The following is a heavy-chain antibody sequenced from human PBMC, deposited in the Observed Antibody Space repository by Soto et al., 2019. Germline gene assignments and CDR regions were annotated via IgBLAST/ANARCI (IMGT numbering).Heavy chain of an antibody. Sequence: QVTLKESGPVLVKPTETLTLTCTVSGFSLSNARMGVSWIRQPPGKALEWLAHIFSNDEKSYSTSLKSRLTISKDTSKSQVVLTMTNMDPVDTATYDCARAGYCSGGSCYSGWYFQHWGQGTLVTVSS. D-gene: IGHD2-15*01. V-gene: IGHV2-26*01. CDR1: GFSLSNARMG. CDR3: ARAGYCSGGSCYSGWYFQH. J-gene: IGHJ1*01. CDR2: IFSNDEK.